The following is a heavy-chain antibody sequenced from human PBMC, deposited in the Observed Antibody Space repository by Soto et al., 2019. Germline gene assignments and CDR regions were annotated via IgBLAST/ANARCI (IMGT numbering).Heavy chain of an antibody. V-gene: IGHV4-31*03. J-gene: IGHJ5*02. Sequence: SDTLSLTCTVSGGSISSGGYYWSWIRQHPGKGLEWIGYIYYSGSTYYNPSLKSRVTISVDTSKNQFSLKLSSVTAADTAVYYCARGVAALGAWFDPWGQGTLVTVSS. CDR2: IYYSGST. CDR1: GGSISSGGYY. D-gene: IGHD6-6*01. CDR3: ARGVAALGAWFDP.